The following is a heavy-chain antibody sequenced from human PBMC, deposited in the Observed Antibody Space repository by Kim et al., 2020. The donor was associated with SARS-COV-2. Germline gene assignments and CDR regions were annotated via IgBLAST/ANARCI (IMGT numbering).Heavy chain of an antibody. Sequence: SETLSHTCSVSGGSIRSGGKFWTWIRQHPAKGLESIGYISYSGNSHYSPSLRSRVSISLQTSENQFSLELTSVTAADTAVYYCARGQPLDYWGQGILVTVSS. V-gene: IGHV4-31*03. CDR3: ARGQPLDY. D-gene: IGHD2-2*01. J-gene: IGHJ4*02. CDR1: GGSIRSGGKF. CDR2: ISYSGNS.